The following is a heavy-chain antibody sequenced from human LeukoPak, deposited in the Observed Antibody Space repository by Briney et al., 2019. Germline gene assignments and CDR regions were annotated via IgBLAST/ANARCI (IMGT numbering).Heavy chain of an antibody. CDR1: GFTFSSYA. D-gene: IGHD3-22*01. J-gene: IGHJ4*02. CDR2: ISYDGSNK. V-gene: IGHV3-30-3*01. CDR3: ARAYYDSSESDY. Sequence: GGSLRLSCAASGFTFSSYAMPWVRQAPGKGLEWVAVISYDGSNKYYADSVKGRFTISRDNSKNTLYLQMNSLRAEDTAVYYCARAYYDSSESDYWGQGTLVTVSS.